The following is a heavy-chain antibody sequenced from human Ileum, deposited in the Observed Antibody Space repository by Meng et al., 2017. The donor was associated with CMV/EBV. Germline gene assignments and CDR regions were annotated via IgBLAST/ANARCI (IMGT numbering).Heavy chain of an antibody. J-gene: IGHJ1*01. CDR3: ASVAVPGTPAFHH. CDR2: INSKTGDT. Sequence: VQLVQSGDEVKMPGASVKVSCKASGYTFTGYYLHWLRQAPGQGLEWMGWINSKTGDTDYAQQFQGRVTLTIFTSISMAFMELSSLISFDTSVYYCASVAVPGTPAFHHWGQGALVTVSS. V-gene: IGHV1-2*02. CDR1: GYTFTGYY. D-gene: IGHD6-19*01.